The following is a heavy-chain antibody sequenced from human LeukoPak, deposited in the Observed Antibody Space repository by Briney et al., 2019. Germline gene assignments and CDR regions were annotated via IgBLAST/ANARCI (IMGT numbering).Heavy chain of an antibody. D-gene: IGHD4-17*01. J-gene: IGHJ4*02. CDR1: GYTFSTYA. CDR2: IHANTGDP. V-gene: IGHV7-4-1*02. CDR3: ASGTTVTNLAY. Sequence: GASVKVSCKASGYTFSTYAMNWVRQAPGQGLEWMGWIHANTGDPTYAQAFTGRFVFSLDTSVSTAYLQISSLKAEDTAVYYCASGTTVTNLAYWGQGTLVTVSS.